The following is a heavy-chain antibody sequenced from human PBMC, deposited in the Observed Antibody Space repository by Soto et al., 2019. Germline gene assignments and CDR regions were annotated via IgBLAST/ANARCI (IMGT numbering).Heavy chain of an antibody. CDR1: GYTFTSYD. CDR2: MNPNSGNT. CDR3: ARAPPSGWNWFDP. Sequence: EASVKVSCKASGYTFTSYDINWVRQATGQGLEWMGWMNPNSGNTGYAQKFQGRATMTRNTSISTAYMELSSLRSEDTAVYYCARAPPSGWNWFDPWGQGTLVTVSS. J-gene: IGHJ5*02. V-gene: IGHV1-8*01.